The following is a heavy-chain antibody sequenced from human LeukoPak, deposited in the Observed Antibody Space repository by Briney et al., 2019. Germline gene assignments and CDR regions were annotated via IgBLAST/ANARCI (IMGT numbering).Heavy chain of an antibody. J-gene: IGHJ4*02. V-gene: IGHV3-9*01. CDR2: ISWNSGSI. D-gene: IGHD2-2*03. CDR3: AKDDGYCSSTSCSSFDY. Sequence: GRSLRLSCAASGFTFDDYAMLWVRQAPGKGLEWVSGISWNSGSIGYTDSVKGRFTISRDNAKNSLYLQMNSLRAEDTALYYCAKDDGYCSSTSCSSFDYWGQGTLVTVSS. CDR1: GFTFDDYA.